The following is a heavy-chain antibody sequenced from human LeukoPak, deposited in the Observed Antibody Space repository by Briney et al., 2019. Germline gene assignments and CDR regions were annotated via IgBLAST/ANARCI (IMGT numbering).Heavy chain of an antibody. J-gene: IGHJ5*02. V-gene: IGHV3-30*18. CDR3: AKDLSSSWYSWCDP. D-gene: IGHD6-13*01. Sequence: GGPLRLSCAASGFTFRSYGMHWVRKAPGKGLEWVAVISYDGSNKYYADSAKGRFSIYRDNSKNTLDLQMKSLGDEDMAVYYCAKDLSSSWYSWCDPWGRGTVVSVFS. CDR1: GFTFRSYG. CDR2: ISYDGSNK.